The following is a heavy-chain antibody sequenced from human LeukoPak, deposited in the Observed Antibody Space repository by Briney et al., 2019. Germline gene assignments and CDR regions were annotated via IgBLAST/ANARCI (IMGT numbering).Heavy chain of an antibody. CDR2: IYYSGST. CDR3: ARLVVVPAAVLDY. D-gene: IGHD2-2*02. Sequence: SETLSLTCTVSGGSISSSSYYWGWIRQPPGKGLEWIGSIYYSGSTYYNPSLKSRVTISVDTSKNQFSLKLSSVTAADTAVYYCARLVVVPAAVLDYWGQGTLVTVSS. CDR1: GGSISSSSYY. J-gene: IGHJ4*02. V-gene: IGHV4-39*01.